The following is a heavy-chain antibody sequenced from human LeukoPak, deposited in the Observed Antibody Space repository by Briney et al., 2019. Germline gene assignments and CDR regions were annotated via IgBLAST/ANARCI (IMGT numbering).Heavy chain of an antibody. CDR3: ARARVGRIVAAGILGY. CDR1: GFTFSSYG. V-gene: IGHV3-33*01. CDR2: IWYDGSNK. J-gene: IGHJ4*02. D-gene: IGHD6-13*01. Sequence: QPGGSLRLSCAASGFTFSSYGMHWVRQAPGKGLEWVAVIWYDGSNKYYADSVKGRFTISRDNSKNTLYLQMNSLRAEDTAVYYCARARVGRIVAAGILGYWGQGTLVTVSS.